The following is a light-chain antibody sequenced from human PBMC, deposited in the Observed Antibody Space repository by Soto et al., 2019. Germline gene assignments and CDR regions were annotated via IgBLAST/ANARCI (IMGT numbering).Light chain of an antibody. J-gene: IGKJ1*01. Sequence: AIQMTQSPSSLSAYVGDRVTIACRASQGIGNDLGLYQQQPGKAPKLLIYAASSLQSGVPSRFSGSGSGTDFTLTISSLQHEDFALYYCRQDSDYPWAFGPGTKVEGK. CDR3: RQDSDYPWA. V-gene: IGKV1-6*01. CDR2: AAS. CDR1: QGIGND.